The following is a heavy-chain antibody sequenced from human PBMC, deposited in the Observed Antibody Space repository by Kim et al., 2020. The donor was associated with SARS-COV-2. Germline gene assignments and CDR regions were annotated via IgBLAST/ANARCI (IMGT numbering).Heavy chain of an antibody. CDR1: GGTFSSYA. J-gene: IGHJ4*02. V-gene: IGHV1-69*04. D-gene: IGHD1-26*01. Sequence: SVKVSCKASGGTFSSYAISWVRQAPGQGLEWMGRIIPILGIANYAQKFQGRVTITADKSTSTAYMELSSLRSEDTAVYYCARDRVGATTAFDYWGQGTLVTVSS. CDR2: IIPILGIA. CDR3: ARDRVGATTAFDY.